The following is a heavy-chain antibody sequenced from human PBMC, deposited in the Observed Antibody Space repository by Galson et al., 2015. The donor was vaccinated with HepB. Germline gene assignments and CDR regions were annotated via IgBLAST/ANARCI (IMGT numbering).Heavy chain of an antibody. D-gene: IGHD3-9*01. CDR3: VKGVYGILTGYSYFSLHGMDG. J-gene: IGHJ6*02. V-gene: IGHV3-23*01. CDR1: GFIFSRYA. CDR2: IGSSDEFT. Sequence: SLRLSCAASGFIFSRYAMNWVRQAPGKGLEWVSTIGSSDEFTYYADSVKGRVTISRDNSNNTLYLQMHSLRVEDTAVYYCVKGVYGILTGYSYFSLHGMDGWGQGTTVSVSS.